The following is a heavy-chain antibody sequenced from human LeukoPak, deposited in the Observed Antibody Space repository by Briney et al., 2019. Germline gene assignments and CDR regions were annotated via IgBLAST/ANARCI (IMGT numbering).Heavy chain of an antibody. CDR1: GFTFDDYG. J-gene: IGHJ6*03. Sequence: GGSLRLSCAASGFTFDDYGMSWVRQAPGKGLEWVSGINWNGGSTGYADSVKGRFTISRDNAKNSLYLQMNSLRAEDTALYYCARDSGQQPGNDCYYYYYMDVWGKGTTVTVSS. V-gene: IGHV3-20*04. CDR3: ARDSGQQPGNDCYYYYYMDV. CDR2: INWNGGST. D-gene: IGHD6-13*01.